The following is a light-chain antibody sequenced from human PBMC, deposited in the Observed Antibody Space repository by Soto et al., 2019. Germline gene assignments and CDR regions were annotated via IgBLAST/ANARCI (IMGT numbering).Light chain of an antibody. V-gene: IGKV1-5*03. CDR3: QQYNSYPVG. CDR2: KAS. Sequence: DIQMTQSPSTLSASVGDRVTITCRASQSISSWLAWYQQKPGKAPKLLIYKASSLESGVPSMFSGSGSGTEFTLTISSLQPDDFATYYCQQYNSYPVGFGQGTKVDIK. J-gene: IGKJ1*01. CDR1: QSISSW.